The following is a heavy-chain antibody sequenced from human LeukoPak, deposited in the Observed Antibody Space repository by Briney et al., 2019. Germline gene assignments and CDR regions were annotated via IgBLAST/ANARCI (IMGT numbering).Heavy chain of an antibody. Sequence: PGGSLRLSCAASRFTFSSYSMNWVRQAPGKGLEWISYISLSGSPIYYADSVKGRFTISRDNAKNSLYLQMNSLRAEDTAVYYCARELLNTLPLSYSMDVWGKGATVIVSS. CDR2: ISLSGSPI. J-gene: IGHJ6*03. V-gene: IGHV3-48*04. CDR1: RFTFSSYS. CDR3: ARELLNTLPLSYSMDV. D-gene: IGHD4/OR15-4a*01.